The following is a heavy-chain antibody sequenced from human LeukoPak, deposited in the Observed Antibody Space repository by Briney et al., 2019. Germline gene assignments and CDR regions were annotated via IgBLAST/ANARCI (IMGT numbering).Heavy chain of an antibody. D-gene: IGHD2-21*02. CDR1: GFTFSSYT. Sequence: GGSLRLSCAASGFTFSSYTMHWIRQAPGKGLEWVSTISGSNSYIFYADSVKGRFTVSRDNAKDSLYLQMNSLRAEDTAVYYCAKGPATAAIDYWGQGTLVTVSS. J-gene: IGHJ4*02. CDR2: ISGSNSYI. CDR3: AKGPATAAIDY. V-gene: IGHV3-21*04.